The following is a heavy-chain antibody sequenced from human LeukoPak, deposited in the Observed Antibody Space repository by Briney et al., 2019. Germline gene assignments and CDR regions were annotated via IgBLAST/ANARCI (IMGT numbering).Heavy chain of an antibody. D-gene: IGHD5-18*01. CDR1: GFTFSNYA. CDR2: ISGSGGST. Sequence: GGSLRLSCAASGFTFSNYAMSWVRQAPGKGLEWVSGISGSGGSTYYADSVKGRFTISRDNSKNTLYLQMNSLRAEDTAVYYCAKDRSYGLDCWGQGTLVTVSS. J-gene: IGHJ4*02. V-gene: IGHV3-23*01. CDR3: AKDRSYGLDC.